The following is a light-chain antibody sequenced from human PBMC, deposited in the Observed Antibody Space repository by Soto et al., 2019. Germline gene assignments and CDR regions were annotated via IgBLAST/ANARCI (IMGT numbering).Light chain of an antibody. CDR1: QSVSSY. J-gene: IGKJ4*01. V-gene: IGKV3-11*01. CDR3: QQYNNWPQLT. CDR2: DAS. Sequence: EIVLTQSPATLSLSPGEIATLSFRASQSVSSYLAWYQQKPGQAPRLLIYDASNRATGIPARFSGSGSGTDFTLTISSLEPEDFAVYYCQQYNNWPQLTFGGGTKVDIK.